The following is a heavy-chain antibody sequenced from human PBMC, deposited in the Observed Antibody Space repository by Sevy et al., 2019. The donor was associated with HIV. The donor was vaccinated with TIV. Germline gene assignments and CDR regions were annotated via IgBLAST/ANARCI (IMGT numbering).Heavy chain of an antibody. D-gene: IGHD3-3*01. V-gene: IGHV3-15*01. CDR2: IKSKTDGGTA. CDR3: ASVVKNDFWDGHVNYYGLDV. Sequence: GGSLRLSCAASGFTFNYAWMSWVRQAPGKGLEWVGRIKSKTDGGTADYAAHVKGRFTISRDDSENRLYLQMNGLKTEDTAVYYCASVVKNDFWDGHVNYYGLDVWGQGTTVTVSS. J-gene: IGHJ6*02. CDR1: GFTFNYAW.